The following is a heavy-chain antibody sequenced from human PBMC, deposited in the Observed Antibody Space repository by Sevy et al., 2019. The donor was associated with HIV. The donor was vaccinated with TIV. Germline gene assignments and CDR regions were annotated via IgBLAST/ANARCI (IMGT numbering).Heavy chain of an antibody. D-gene: IGHD2-2*01. V-gene: IGHV3-23*01. Sequence: GGSLRLSCAASGFTFSNYGMNWVRQAPGVGLEWVATIGGDGDITHYADSVKGRLTISRDNFKNTLHLQLNNLRGDDTAIYFCAKVLSFPPRSIPAAVLDYWGRGTLVTVSS. CDR2: IGGDGDIT. CDR1: GFTFSNYG. J-gene: IGHJ4*02. CDR3: AKVLSFPPRSIPAAVLDY.